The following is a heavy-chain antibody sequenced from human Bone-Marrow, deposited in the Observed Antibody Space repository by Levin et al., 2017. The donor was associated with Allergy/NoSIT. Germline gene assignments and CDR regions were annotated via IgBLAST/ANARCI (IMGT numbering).Heavy chain of an antibody. CDR3: ARVTTSYHYYYMDV. CDR1: GYSLTTYA. CDR2: INTNTGNP. J-gene: IGHJ6*03. Sequence: ASVKVSCKASGYSLTTYAMHWVRQAPGQGLEWMGWINTNTGNPTYAQGFTGRFVFSLDTSVSTAYLQISSLKAEDTAMYYCARVTTSYHYYYMDVWGKGTTVTVSS. V-gene: IGHV7-4-1*02. D-gene: IGHD2/OR15-2a*01.